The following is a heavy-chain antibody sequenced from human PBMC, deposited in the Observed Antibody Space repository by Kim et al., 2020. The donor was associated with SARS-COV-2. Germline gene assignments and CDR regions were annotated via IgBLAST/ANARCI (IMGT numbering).Heavy chain of an antibody. J-gene: IGHJ4*02. Sequence: SADSGKGRFASSRANSKNTVYLQMNSLGVEDTAVYFWARDRGGTGAVFDYWGQGTLVTVSS. CDR3: ARDRGGTGAVFDY. D-gene: IGHD3-16*01. V-gene: IGHV3-23*01.